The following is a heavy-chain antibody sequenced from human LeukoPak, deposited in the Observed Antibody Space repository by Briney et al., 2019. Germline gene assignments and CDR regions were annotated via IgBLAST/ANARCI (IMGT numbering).Heavy chain of an antibody. Sequence: ASVKVSFKASGYTFTGYYMHWVRQAPGQGLEWMGRINPNSGGTNYAQKFQGRVTMTRDTSISKAYMELSRLRADDTAVYYGARGLFRNAFDIWGQGTMVTVSS. V-gene: IGHV1-2*06. CDR2: INPNSGGT. CDR3: ARGLFRNAFDI. J-gene: IGHJ3*02. CDR1: GYTFTGYY.